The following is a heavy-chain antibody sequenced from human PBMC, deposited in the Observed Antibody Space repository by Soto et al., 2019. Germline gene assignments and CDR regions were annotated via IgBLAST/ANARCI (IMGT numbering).Heavy chain of an antibody. V-gene: IGHV3-30*18. CDR1: GFTFSSYG. CDR2: ISYDGSNK. CDR3: AKEGYPGLEVAGMLDY. D-gene: IGHD6-19*01. J-gene: IGHJ4*02. Sequence: QVQLVESGGGVVQPGRSLRLSCAASGFTFSSYGMHWVRQAPGTGLEWVAVISYDGSNKYYAESVKGRFTISRDKSKNTLYLQMNSLRAEDTAVYYCAKEGYPGLEVAGMLDYWGQGTLVTVSS.